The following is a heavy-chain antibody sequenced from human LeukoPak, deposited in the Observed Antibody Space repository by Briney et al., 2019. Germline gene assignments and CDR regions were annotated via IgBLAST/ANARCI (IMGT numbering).Heavy chain of an antibody. CDR3: ARGGDCSSTSCYYYYYYMDV. Sequence: ASVKVSCKASGYTFTGYYMHWVRQAPGQGLEWMGWINPNSGGTNYAQKFQGRVTMTRDTSISTAYMELSRLRSDDTAVYYCARGGDCSSTSCYYYYYYMDVWGKGTTVTVSS. J-gene: IGHJ6*03. V-gene: IGHV1-2*02. CDR2: INPNSGGT. D-gene: IGHD2-2*01. CDR1: GYTFTGYY.